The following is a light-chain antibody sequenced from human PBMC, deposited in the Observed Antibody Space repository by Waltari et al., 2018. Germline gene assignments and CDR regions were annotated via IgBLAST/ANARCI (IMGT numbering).Light chain of an antibody. CDR3: ETGGHGTWV. J-gene: IGLJ3*02. CDR1: SGHSSNI. CDR2: VNSDGSH. V-gene: IGLV4-69*01. Sequence: QLVLTQSPSASASLGASVKLTCTLSSGHSSNIIAWLQQQPGKGPRYLMKVNSDGSHRKGDEIPDRFSGSRSGAERYLTSSSLQSEDEADYYCETGGHGTWVFGGGTKLTVL.